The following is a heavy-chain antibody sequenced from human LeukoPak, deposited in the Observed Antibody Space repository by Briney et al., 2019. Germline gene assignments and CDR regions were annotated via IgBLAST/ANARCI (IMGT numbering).Heavy chain of an antibody. V-gene: IGHV4-59*08. CDR2: INYSGST. J-gene: IGHJ4*02. CDR3: ARRWGYSSSPHFDY. D-gene: IGHD6-6*01. Sequence: PSETLSLTCTVSSGSISTYYWSWIRQPPGKGLEWIGHINYSGSTVYNPSLKSRVTISVDTSKNQFSLKLTSVTAADTAVYYCARRWGYSSSPHFDYWGQGTLVTVSS. CDR1: SGSISTYY.